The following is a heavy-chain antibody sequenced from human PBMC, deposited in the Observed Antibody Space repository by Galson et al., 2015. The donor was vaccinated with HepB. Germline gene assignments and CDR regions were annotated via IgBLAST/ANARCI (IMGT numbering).Heavy chain of an antibody. CDR2: INAGNGNT. CDR3: ARGHVYSSADY. J-gene: IGHJ4*02. Sequence: SVKVSCKASGYTLASYGMHWVRQAPGQRLEWMGWINAGNGNTKYSQKFQGRVTITRDTSASTAYMELSSLRSEDTAVYYCARGHVYSSADYWGQGTLVTVSS. D-gene: IGHD6-19*01. V-gene: IGHV1-3*01. CDR1: GYTLASYG.